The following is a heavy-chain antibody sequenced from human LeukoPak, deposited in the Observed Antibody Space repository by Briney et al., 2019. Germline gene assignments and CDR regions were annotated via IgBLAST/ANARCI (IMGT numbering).Heavy chain of an antibody. CDR2: ISGSAATT. Sequence: GGSLRLSCAASGFTFSTYGMTWVRQAPGKGLEWVSAISGSAATTFYADSVKGRFTISRDNSKNTVYLQMNSLRVDDTAVYYCARRDIVVIVSASDYWGQGTLVTVSS. J-gene: IGHJ4*02. D-gene: IGHD2-15*01. CDR3: ARRDIVVIVSASDY. V-gene: IGHV3-23*01. CDR1: GFTFSTYG.